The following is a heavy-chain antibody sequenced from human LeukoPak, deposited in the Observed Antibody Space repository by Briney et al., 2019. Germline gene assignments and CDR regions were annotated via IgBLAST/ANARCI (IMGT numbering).Heavy chain of an antibody. V-gene: IGHV3-23*01. J-gene: IGHJ4*02. CDR2: ISGSGGST. Sequence: PGGSLRLSCAASGFTFSSYGMSWVRQAPGKGLEWVSAISGSGGSTYYADSVKGRFTISRDNSKNTPYLQMNSLRAEDTAVYYCAGTRGYSYGYIFYWGQGTLVTVSS. D-gene: IGHD5-18*01. CDR1: GFTFSSYG. CDR3: AGTRGYSYGYIFY.